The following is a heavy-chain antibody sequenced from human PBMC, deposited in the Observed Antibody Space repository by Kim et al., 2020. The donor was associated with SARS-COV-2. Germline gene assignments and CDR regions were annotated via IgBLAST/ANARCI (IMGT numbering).Heavy chain of an antibody. V-gene: IGHV1-69*04. CDR1: GGTFSSYA. D-gene: IGHD1-1*01. J-gene: IGHJ6*02. CDR2: IIPILGIA. CDR3: AGRTGPNLPYSFGMDV. Sequence: SVKVSCKASGGTFSSYAISWVRQAPGQGLEWMGRIIPILGIANYAQKFQGRVTITVDKSTSTAYMELSSLRSEDTAVYYFAGRTGPNLPYSFGMDVWGQ.